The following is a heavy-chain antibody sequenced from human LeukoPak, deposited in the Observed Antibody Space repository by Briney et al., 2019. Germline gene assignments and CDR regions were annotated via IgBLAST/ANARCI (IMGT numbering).Heavy chain of an antibody. V-gene: IGHV4-4*07. CDR3: ARGPGPLQLGRLEAFDI. Sequence: PSETLSLTCTVSGGSISNYYWSWIRQPAEKGLEWIGRIYTSDNTNYNPSLNSRVTVSIDTSRNQFSLKLKSVTAADTAVYYCARGPGPLQLGRLEAFDIWGQGTMVTASS. J-gene: IGHJ3*02. D-gene: IGHD1-1*01. CDR2: IYTSDNT. CDR1: GGSISNYY.